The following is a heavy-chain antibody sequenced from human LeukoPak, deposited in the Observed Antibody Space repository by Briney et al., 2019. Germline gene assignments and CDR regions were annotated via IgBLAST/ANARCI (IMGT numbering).Heavy chain of an antibody. V-gene: IGHV3-9*01. D-gene: IGHD6-13*01. CDR3: AREAAADIYYFDY. J-gene: IGHJ4*02. CDR2: ISWNSGSI. CDR1: GFTFDDYA. Sequence: GGSLRLSCAASGFTFDDYAMHWVRQAPGKGLEWVSGISWNSGSIGYADSVKGRFTISRDNAKNSLYLQMNSLRAEDTAVYYCAREAAADIYYFDYWGQGTLVTVSS.